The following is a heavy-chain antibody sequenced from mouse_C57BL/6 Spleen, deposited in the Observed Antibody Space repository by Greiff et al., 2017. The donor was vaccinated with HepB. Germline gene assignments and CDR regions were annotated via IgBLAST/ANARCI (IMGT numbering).Heavy chain of an antibody. Sequence: VQLQQPGAELVRPGSSVKLSCKASGYTFTSYWMHWVKQRPIQGLEWIGNIDPSDSETHYNQKFKDKATLTVDKSSSTAYMQLSSLTSEDSAVYYCARGRGNYGFAYWGQGTLVTVSA. CDR1: GYTFTSYW. V-gene: IGHV1-52*01. CDR2: IDPSDSET. CDR3: ARGRGNYGFAY. D-gene: IGHD2-1*01. J-gene: IGHJ3*01.